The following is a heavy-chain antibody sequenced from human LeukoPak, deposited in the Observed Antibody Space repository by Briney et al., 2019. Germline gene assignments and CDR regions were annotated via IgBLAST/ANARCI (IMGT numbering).Heavy chain of an antibody. Sequence: GGSLRLSCAASGFTFSSYAMHWVRQAPGKGLEWVAVISYDGSNKYYADSVKGRFTISRDNSKNTLYLQMNSLRAEDTAVYYCARARYSGSYDFDYWGQGTLVTASS. D-gene: IGHD1-26*01. V-gene: IGHV3-30*04. J-gene: IGHJ4*02. CDR2: ISYDGSNK. CDR3: ARARYSGSYDFDY. CDR1: GFTFSSYA.